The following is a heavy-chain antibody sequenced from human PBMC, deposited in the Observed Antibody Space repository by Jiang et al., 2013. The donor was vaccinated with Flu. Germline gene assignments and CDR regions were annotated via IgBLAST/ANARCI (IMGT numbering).Heavy chain of an antibody. D-gene: IGHD6-13*01. V-gene: IGHV1-69-2*01. CDR1: GHTFTDYY. J-gene: IGHJ6*03. Sequence: SGAEVKKPGATVKISCKVSGHTFTDYYMHWVQQAPGKGLEWMGLVDPEDGETIYAEKFQGRVTITADTSTDTAYMELSSLRSEDTAVYYCATDRRIAAAGVYNYMDVWGKGTTVTVSS. CDR3: ATDRRIAAAGVYNYMDV. CDR2: VDPEDGET.